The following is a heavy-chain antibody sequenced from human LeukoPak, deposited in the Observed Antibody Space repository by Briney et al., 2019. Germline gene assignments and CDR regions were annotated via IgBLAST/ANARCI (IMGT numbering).Heavy chain of an antibody. CDR1: GYIFTSYG. J-gene: IGHJ5*02. D-gene: IGHD3-10*01. V-gene: IGHV1-18*01. CDR2: ISGTNGNT. CDR3: ARGAVSWFDP. Sequence: ASVKVSCIASGYIFTSYGISWVRQAPGQGLEWMGWISGTNGNTNYAQKFQGRVTMTRDTSISTAYMELSRLRSDDTAVYYCARGAVSWFDPWGQGTLVTVSS.